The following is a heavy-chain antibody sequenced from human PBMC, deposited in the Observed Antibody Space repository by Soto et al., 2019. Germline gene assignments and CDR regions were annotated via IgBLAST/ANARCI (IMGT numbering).Heavy chain of an antibody. CDR1: GGIFNRYS. Sequence: QVQLVQSGAEVKKPGSSVKVSCKASGGIFNRYSVSWVRQAPGQGLEWMGRIIPLFGITNYAQKFQGRVMITADKSTNTAYMEVNGLRSEDTALYYCATFYGGDCTTPTCYGDFDYWGQGTLVTVTS. CDR3: ATFYGGDCTTPTCYGDFDY. D-gene: IGHD2-8*01. CDR2: IIPLFGIT. V-gene: IGHV1-69*02. J-gene: IGHJ4*02.